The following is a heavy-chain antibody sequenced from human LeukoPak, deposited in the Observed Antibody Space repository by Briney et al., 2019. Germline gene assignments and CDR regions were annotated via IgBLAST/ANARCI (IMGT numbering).Heavy chain of an antibody. CDR2: ISGSGGST. J-gene: IGHJ6*02. D-gene: IGHD2-21*01. V-gene: IGHV3-23*01. CDR1: GFTFSSYA. CDR3: AKARPIAGDLWCDGYYYYGMDV. Sequence: QPGGSLRLSCAASGFTFSSYAMSWVRQAPGKGLEWVSAISGSGGSTYYADSVKGRFTISRDNSKNTLYLQMNSLRAEDTAVYYCAKARPIAGDLWCDGYYYYGMDVWGQGTTVTVSS.